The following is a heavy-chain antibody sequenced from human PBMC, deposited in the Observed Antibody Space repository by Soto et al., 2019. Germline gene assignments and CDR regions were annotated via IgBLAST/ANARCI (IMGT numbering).Heavy chain of an antibody. CDR3: VQSRCGGDCLQSYSSHSYYGLDV. CDR1: GLSLSTTGVG. Sequence: QITLKESGPTLVKPTQTLTLTCTFSGLSLSTTGVGVGWIRQPPGKALEWLALIYWDDDKRYSPSLKSRLTITKDTSKTQVVLTMNNMDPVDTATYYCVQSRCGGDCLQSYSSHSYYGLDVWGQGTTVTVSS. V-gene: IGHV2-5*02. J-gene: IGHJ6*02. D-gene: IGHD2-21*02. CDR2: IYWDDDK.